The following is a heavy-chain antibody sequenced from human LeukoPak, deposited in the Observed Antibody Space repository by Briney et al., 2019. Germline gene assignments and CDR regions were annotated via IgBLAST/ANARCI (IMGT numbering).Heavy chain of an antibody. V-gene: IGHV4-30-2*01. D-gene: IGHD3-3*01. CDR1: GGSVSSGGYS. J-gene: IGHJ5*02. CDR2: IYHSGST. CDR3: ARCLEWQNWFDP. Sequence: SETLSLTCAVSGGSVSSGGYSWSWIRQPPGKGLEWIGYIYHSGSTYYNPSLKSRVTIPVDRSKNQFSLKLSSVTAADTAVYYCARCLEWQNWFDPWGQGTLVTVSS.